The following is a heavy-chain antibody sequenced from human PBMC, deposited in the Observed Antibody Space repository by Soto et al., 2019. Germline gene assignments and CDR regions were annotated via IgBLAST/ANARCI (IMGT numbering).Heavy chain of an antibody. Sequence: QVQLVESGGGEVQPGRSLRLSCAASGFTFSSYAMHWVRQAPGKGLEWVAVISYDGSNKYYADSVKGRFTISRDNSKNTLYLQMNSLRAEDTAVYYCARELIAAAAPFDYWGQGTLVTVSS. CDR2: ISYDGSNK. CDR3: ARELIAAAAPFDY. V-gene: IGHV3-30-3*01. D-gene: IGHD6-13*01. J-gene: IGHJ4*02. CDR1: GFTFSSYA.